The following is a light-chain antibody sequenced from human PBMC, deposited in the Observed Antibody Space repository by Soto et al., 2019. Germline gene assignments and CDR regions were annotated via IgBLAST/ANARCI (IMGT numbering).Light chain of an antibody. Sequence: DTQMTQSPSSLSASVGERITITCRASQSINTYLNWYQHKPGKAPTLLIYAASRLQSGVPSRFSGSGSGTDFTLTIGSLQPKDFATYYCQQSYNKVPATFGQGTKVEIK. V-gene: IGKV1-39*01. CDR2: AAS. CDR3: QQSYNKVPAT. CDR1: QSINTY. J-gene: IGKJ1*01.